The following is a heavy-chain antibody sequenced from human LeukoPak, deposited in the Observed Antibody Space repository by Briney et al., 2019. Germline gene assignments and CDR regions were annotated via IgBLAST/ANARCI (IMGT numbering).Heavy chain of an antibody. CDR2: INWNGGST. V-gene: IGHV3-20*04. D-gene: IGHD3-22*01. Sequence: PGGSLRLSCAASGFTFDDYGMSWVRQAPGKGLEWVSGINWNGGSTGYADSVKGRFTISRDNAKNSLYLQMNSLRAEDTALYYCARVEGYYYDSSGYFVRPYCFDYWGQGTLVTVSS. J-gene: IGHJ4*02. CDR1: GFTFDDYG. CDR3: ARVEGYYYDSSGYFVRPYCFDY.